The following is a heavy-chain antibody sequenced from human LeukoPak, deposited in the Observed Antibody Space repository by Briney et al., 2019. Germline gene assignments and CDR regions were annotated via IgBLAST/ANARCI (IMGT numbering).Heavy chain of an antibody. CDR2: INWNGGST. CDR3: ARGSGSYYAFDI. J-gene: IGHJ3*02. D-gene: IGHD1-26*01. CDR1: GFTFSSYA. V-gene: IGHV3-20*01. Sequence: GGSLRLSCAASGFTFSSYAMSWVRQAPGKGLEWVSGINWNGGSTGYADSVKGRFTISRDNAKNSLYLQMNSLRAEDTALYHCARGSGSYYAFDIWGQGTMVTVSS.